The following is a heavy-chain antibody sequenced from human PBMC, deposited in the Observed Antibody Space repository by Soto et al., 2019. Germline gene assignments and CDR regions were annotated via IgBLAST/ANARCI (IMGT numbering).Heavy chain of an antibody. D-gene: IGHD3-10*01. Sequence: PSETLSLTCAVYGGSFSGYYWSWIRQPPGKGLEWIGEINHSGSTNYNPSLKSRVTISVDTSKNQFSLKLSSVTAADTAVYYCARQRPNLVYGSGSYYYYFDYWGKGTLVTVAS. CDR3: ARQRPNLVYGSGSYYYYFDY. CDR1: GGSFSGYY. CDR2: INHSGST. J-gene: IGHJ4*02. V-gene: IGHV4-34*01.